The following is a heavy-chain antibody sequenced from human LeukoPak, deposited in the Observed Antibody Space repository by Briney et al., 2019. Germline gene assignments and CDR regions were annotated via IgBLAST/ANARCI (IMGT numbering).Heavy chain of an antibody. CDR3: ARDGGLHSGSYQVWFDP. D-gene: IGHD1-26*01. J-gene: IGHJ5*02. CDR1: GGSISSYY. CDR2: IYYSGST. Sequence: PSETLSLTCTVSGGSISSYYWSWIRQPPGKGLEWIGYIYYSGSTNYNPSLKSRVTISVDTSKNQFSLKLSSVTAADTAVYYCARDGGLHSGSYQVWFDPWGQGTLVTVSS. V-gene: IGHV4-59*01.